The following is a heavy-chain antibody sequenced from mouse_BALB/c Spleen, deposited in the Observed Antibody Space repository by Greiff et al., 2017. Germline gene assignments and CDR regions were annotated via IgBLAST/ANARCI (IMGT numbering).Heavy chain of an antibody. CDR1: GYTFTSYW. CDR2: INPSTGYT. D-gene: IGHD2-3*01. J-gene: IGHJ2*01. V-gene: IGHV1-7*01. Sequence: VQLVESGAELAKPGASVKMSCKASGYTFTSYWMHWVKQRPGQGLEWIGYINPSTGYTEYNQKFKDKATLTADKSSSTAYMQLSSLTSEDSAVYYGAKMGQAYWGQGTTLTVSA. CDR3: AKMGQAY.